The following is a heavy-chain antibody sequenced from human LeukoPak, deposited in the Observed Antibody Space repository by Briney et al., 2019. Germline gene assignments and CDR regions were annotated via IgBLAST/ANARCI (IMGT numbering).Heavy chain of an antibody. V-gene: IGHV1-69*04. Sequence: ASAKVSCKASGGTFSSYAISWVRQAPGQGLEWMGRIIPIFGIANYAQKFQGRVTITADKSTSTAYMELSSLRSEDTAVYYCARDIVVVPAAMGIGTWFDPWGQGTLVTVSS. J-gene: IGHJ5*02. CDR1: GGTFSSYA. D-gene: IGHD2-2*01. CDR2: IIPIFGIA. CDR3: ARDIVVVPAAMGIGTWFDP.